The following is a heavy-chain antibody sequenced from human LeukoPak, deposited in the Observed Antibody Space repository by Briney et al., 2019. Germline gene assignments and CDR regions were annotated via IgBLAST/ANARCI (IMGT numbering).Heavy chain of an antibody. V-gene: IGHV3-7*05. CDR1: GFTFSVYW. D-gene: IGHD6-19*01. Sequence: GGSLRLSCAASGFTFSVYWMTWVRQAPGKALEWVATIEQYGGQKKYVESVKGRFTISRDNAETSLFLQMNSLRADDTAVYYCAKDARRTSGWYFFDYWGQGSLDTVSS. CDR2: IEQYGGQK. J-gene: IGHJ4*02. CDR3: AKDARRTSGWYFFDY.